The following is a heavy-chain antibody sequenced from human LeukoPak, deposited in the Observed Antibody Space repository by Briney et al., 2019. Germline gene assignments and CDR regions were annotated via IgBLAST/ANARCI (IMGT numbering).Heavy chain of an antibody. D-gene: IGHD3-22*01. V-gene: IGHV3-53*01. CDR3: ARDVLYYYDSSGYLPDTFDI. Sequence: PGGSLRLSCAASGFTVSSNYMSWVRQAPGKGLEWVSTIYSGGTTYYADSVKGRFAISRDNSKNTVYLQMNSLRAEDTALYYCARDVLYYYDSSGYLPDTFDIWGQGTTVTVSS. CDR2: IYSGGTT. CDR1: GFTVSSNY. J-gene: IGHJ3*02.